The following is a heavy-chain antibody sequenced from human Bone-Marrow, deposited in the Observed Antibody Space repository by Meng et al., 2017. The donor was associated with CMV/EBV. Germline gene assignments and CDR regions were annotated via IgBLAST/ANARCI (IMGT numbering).Heavy chain of an antibody. V-gene: IGHV3-30*02. J-gene: IGHJ3*02. D-gene: IGHD3-10*01. CDR1: GFSFSTSG. CDR2: IQKGGSLK. Sequence: GGSLRLSCAASGFSFSTSGMHWVRQSPGKGLEWVSFIQKGGSLKVCTDSVKGRFTISRDNSKNTLSLQMSSLRTEDTAVYYCARDGPDRGGFDIWGQGTMVTVSS. CDR3: ARDGPDRGGFDI.